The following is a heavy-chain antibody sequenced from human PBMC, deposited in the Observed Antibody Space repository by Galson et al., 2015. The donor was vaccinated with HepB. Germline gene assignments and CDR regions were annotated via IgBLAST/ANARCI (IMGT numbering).Heavy chain of an antibody. CDR2: ISYDGSNK. CDR3: ARMLKWELLRSDY. CDR1: GFTFSSYA. Sequence: SLRLSCAASGFTFSSYAMHWVRQAPGKGLEWVAVISYDGSNKYYADSVKGRFTISRDNSKNTLYLQMNSLRAEDTAVYYCARMLKWELLRSDYWGQGTLVTVSS. D-gene: IGHD1-26*01. V-gene: IGHV3-30*04. J-gene: IGHJ4*02.